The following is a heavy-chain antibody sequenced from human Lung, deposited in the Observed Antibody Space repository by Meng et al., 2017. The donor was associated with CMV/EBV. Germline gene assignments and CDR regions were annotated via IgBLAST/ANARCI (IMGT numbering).Heavy chain of an antibody. V-gene: IGHV3-21*04. CDR1: GFTVSSNY. J-gene: IGHJ4*02. D-gene: IGHD3-3*01. CDR3: ARCYDFWSGYYSDY. Sequence: GGSLRLXCAASGFTVSSNYMSWVRQAPGKGLEWVSISSKSEGYIRYADSVKGRFTISRDNAKNSLSLQMNNLRAEDTAVYYCARCYDFWSGYYSDYWGQGXLVTVSS. CDR2: SSKSEGYI.